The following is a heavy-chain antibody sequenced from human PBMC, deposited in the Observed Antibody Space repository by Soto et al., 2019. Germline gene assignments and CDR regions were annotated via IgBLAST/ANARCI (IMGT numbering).Heavy chain of an antibody. CDR1: GGSISSYY. V-gene: IGHV4-59*01. J-gene: IGHJ4*02. CDR3: ARGIAVAGTFDY. CDR2: IYYSGST. D-gene: IGHD6-19*01. Sequence: PSETLSLTCTVSGGSISSYYWSWIRQPPGKGLEWIGYIYYSGSTNYNPSLKSRVTISVDTSKNQFSLKLSSVTAADTAVYYCARGIAVAGTFDYWGQGTLVTVS.